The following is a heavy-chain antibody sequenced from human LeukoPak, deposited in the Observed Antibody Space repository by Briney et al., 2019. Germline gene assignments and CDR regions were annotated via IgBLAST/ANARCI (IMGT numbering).Heavy chain of an antibody. CDR3: ASERTGKVARY. Sequence: GGSLRLSCAAPGFTFNRYCMSWVRQAPGKGLEWVANIKQDGSEEYYVDSVKGRFTISRDNAKNSLYLQMNSLRAEDTAVYYCASERTGKVARYWGQGTLVTVSS. CDR1: GFTFNRYC. J-gene: IGHJ4*02. CDR2: IKQDGSEE. V-gene: IGHV3-7*05. D-gene: IGHD5-12*01.